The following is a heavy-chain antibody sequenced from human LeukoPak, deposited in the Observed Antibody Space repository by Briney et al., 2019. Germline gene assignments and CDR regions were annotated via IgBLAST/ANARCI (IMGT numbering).Heavy chain of an antibody. D-gene: IGHD3-22*01. CDR1: GFTFSSYG. CDR3: AKDLFEYYYDSSGSEFDY. V-gene: IGHV3-30*18. J-gene: IGHJ4*02. Sequence: GGSLRLSCAASGFTFSSYGMHWVRQAPGKGLEWVAVISYDGSNKYYVDSVKGRFTISRDNSKNTLYLQMNSLRAEDTAVYYCAKDLFEYYYDSSGSEFDYWGQGTLVTVSS. CDR2: ISYDGSNK.